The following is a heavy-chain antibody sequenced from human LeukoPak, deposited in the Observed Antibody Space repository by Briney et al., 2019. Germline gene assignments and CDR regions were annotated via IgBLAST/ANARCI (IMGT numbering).Heavy chain of an antibody. J-gene: IGHJ4*02. V-gene: IGHV3-23*01. CDR3: AKDTSIGRYCTNGVCSPFDY. CDR1: GFTFSSYA. D-gene: IGHD2-8*01. Sequence: QPGGSLRLSCAGSGFTFSSYAMSWVRQAPGKGLDWVSAISDTGATTYDADSVKGRFTISRDNSRSTLYLQMNSLRAEDTALYYCAKDTSIGRYCTNGVCSPFDYWGQGTLVTVSS. CDR2: ISDTGATT.